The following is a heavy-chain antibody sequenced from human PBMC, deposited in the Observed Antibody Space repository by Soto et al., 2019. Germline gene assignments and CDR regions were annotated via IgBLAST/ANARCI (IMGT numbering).Heavy chain of an antibody. CDR1: GYTFTSYG. CDR3: AGSVGTSFLRGPRLHLKYYYYGTDV. V-gene: IGHV1-18*01. CDR2: ISAYNGNP. D-gene: IGHD2-2*01. Sequence: SVKVSCKASGYTFTSYGMSWVRQAPGQGLEWMVWISAYNGNPNYAQKLQGRVTMTTDTSTSAAYMELRSLRSDDTAVYYCAGSVGTSFLRGPRLHLKYYYYGTDVWGQGTTVTVSS. J-gene: IGHJ6*02.